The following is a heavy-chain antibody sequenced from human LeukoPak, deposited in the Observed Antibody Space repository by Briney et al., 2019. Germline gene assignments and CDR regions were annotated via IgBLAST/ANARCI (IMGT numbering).Heavy chain of an antibody. CDR3: ARAGGSLAAGGTEGINFQY. Sequence: SETLSLTCTVSAGSISGYYWSWIRQPPGKGLGWIGNILSTGSTNYNPSLKSRVTISLDTPKNQFSLKLSSVTAADTAVYYCARAGGSLAAGGTEGINFQYWGQGTPVTVSS. D-gene: IGHD6-13*01. J-gene: IGHJ1*01. CDR1: AGSISGYY. V-gene: IGHV4-59*01. CDR2: ILSTGST.